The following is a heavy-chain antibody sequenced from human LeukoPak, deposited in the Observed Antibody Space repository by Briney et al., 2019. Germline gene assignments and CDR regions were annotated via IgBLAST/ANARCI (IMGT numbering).Heavy chain of an antibody. V-gene: IGHV3-21*01. D-gene: IGHD2-21*01. J-gene: IGHJ6*03. CDR2: IRSYSSYR. CDR3: TRYSEVYYYVDV. CDR1: GFTFSNSA. Sequence: GGSLRLSCAASGFTFSNSAMTWVRQAPGKGLEWVATIRSYSSYRHYGDSVKGRFTISRDDAERSVYLQMDNVRVEDTAVYFCTRYSEVYYYVDVWGTGTTVTVSS.